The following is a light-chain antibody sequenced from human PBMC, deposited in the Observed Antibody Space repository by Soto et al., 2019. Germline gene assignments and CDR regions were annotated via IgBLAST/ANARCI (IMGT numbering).Light chain of an antibody. CDR1: QSVSSTY. V-gene: IGKV3D-20*02. Sequence: VLTQSAGTLSLSPVDRVSLPCRASQSVSSTYLAWYQQKPGLGPRLLIYDASKRATGIPARFSGSGFGTDYTLTISSLEPEDFAVYYCQQRSKWRTFGQGSNVDI. J-gene: IGKJ1*01. CDR2: DAS. CDR3: QQRSKWRT.